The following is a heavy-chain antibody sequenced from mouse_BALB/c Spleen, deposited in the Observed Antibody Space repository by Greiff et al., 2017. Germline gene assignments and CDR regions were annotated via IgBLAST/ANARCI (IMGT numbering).Heavy chain of an antibody. CDR2: IYPGDGDT. CDR1: GYTFTSYW. D-gene: IGHD2-1*01. CDR3: ARCDGNRYYFDY. J-gene: IGHJ2*01. Sequence: QVHVKQSGAELARPGASVKLSCKASGYTFTSYWMQWVKQRPGQGLEWIGAIYPGDGDTRYTQKFKGKATLTADKSSSTAYMQLSSLASEDSAVYYCARCDGNRYYFDYWGQGTTLTVSS. V-gene: IGHV1-87*01.